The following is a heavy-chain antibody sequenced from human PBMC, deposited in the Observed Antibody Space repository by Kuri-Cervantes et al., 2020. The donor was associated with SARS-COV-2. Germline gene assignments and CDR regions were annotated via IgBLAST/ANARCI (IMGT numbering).Heavy chain of an antibody. V-gene: IGHV1-2*02. CDR3: AEGPPYGMDV. CDR2: INLNSGGT. Sequence: ASVQVSCKASGYTFTGYYMHWVRQAPGQGLEWMGWINLNSGGTNYAQKFQGRVTMTRDTSISTAYMELSRLRSDDTAVYYCAEGPPYGMDVWGQGTTVTVSS. J-gene: IGHJ6*02. CDR1: GYTFTGYY.